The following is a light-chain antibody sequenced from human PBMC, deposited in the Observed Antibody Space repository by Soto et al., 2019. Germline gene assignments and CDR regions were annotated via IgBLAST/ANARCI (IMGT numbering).Light chain of an antibody. CDR1: QGISTY. V-gene: IGKV1-17*03. Sequence: DLQMTQSPSAMSASVGDRVTITCRASQGISTYLAWFQQKPGKVPKRLIYAASSLQSGVPSRFSGSGSGTEFTLSISSLQPEDSASYFCQQTDDFPLTFGGGTKVEI. CDR2: AAS. CDR3: QQTDDFPLT. J-gene: IGKJ4*01.